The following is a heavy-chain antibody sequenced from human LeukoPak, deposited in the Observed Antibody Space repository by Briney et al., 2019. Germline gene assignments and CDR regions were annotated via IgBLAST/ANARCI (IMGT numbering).Heavy chain of an antibody. J-gene: IGHJ4*02. CDR1: GGTFSSYA. V-gene: IGHV1-69*05. D-gene: IGHD6-13*01. CDR3: AREVGSAAGNVY. CDR2: IIPIFGTA. Sequence: ASVKVSCKASGGTFSSYAISWVRQAPGQGLEWMGGIIPIFGTANYAQKFQGRVTITTDESTSTAYMELSSLRSEDTAVYYCAREVGSAAGNVYWGQGTLVTVSS.